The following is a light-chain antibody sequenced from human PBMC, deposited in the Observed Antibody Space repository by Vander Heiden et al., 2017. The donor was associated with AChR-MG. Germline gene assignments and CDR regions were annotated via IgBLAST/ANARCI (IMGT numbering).Light chain of an antibody. CDR1: SANIGTNC. CDR2: GNN. CDR3: AAWDDSLSGGV. V-gene: IGLV1-47*01. Sequence: SVLTQPPSASGTPGQRVTISCSGSSANIGTNCVYWYQQLPGTAPKLLIYGNNQRPSGVPDRFAGSKSGTSASLAISGLRSEDEADYYCAAWDDSLSGGVFGGGTKLTVL. J-gene: IGLJ3*02.